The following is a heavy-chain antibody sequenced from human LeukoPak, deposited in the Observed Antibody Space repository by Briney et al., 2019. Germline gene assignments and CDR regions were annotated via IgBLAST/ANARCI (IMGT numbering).Heavy chain of an antibody. Sequence: PGGSLRLSCAASGFIFSSYWMHWVRQAPGKGLVWVSRINTDGSSTSYADSVKGRFTISRDNAKNSLFLQMNSLRAEDTAVYYCARLPAYCSSTSCYYDYWGQGTLVTVSS. J-gene: IGHJ4*02. CDR2: INTDGSST. CDR1: GFIFSSYW. D-gene: IGHD2-2*01. CDR3: ARLPAYCSSTSCYYDY. V-gene: IGHV3-74*01.